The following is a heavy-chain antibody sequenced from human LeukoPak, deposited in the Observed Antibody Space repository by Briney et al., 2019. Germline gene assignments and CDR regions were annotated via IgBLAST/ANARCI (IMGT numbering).Heavy chain of an antibody. V-gene: IGHV3-33*01. D-gene: IGHD5-18*01. CDR2: IWYDGSNK. Sequence: PGGSLRLSCAASGFTFSSYGMHWVRQAPGKGLEWVAVIWYDGSNKYYADSVKGRFTISRDNSKNTLYLQMNSLRAEDTAVYYCATQRSLEDTAMAWGQGTLVTVFS. J-gene: IGHJ5*02. CDR1: GFTFSSYG. CDR3: ATQRSLEDTAMA.